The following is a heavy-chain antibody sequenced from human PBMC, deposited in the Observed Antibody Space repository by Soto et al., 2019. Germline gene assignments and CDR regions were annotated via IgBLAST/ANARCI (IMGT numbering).Heavy chain of an antibody. CDR3: AKDLQSYGDYDYYCYGMDV. J-gene: IGHJ6*02. Sequence: QVQLVESGGGEVQPGRSLTISRAASGFTFSTYGMHWVRQTPGKGLEWVAVISYDGTNKFYSDSVKGRFTISRDNFKNTLTLHMNSRRADDTAVYSCAKDLQSYGDYDYYCYGMDVWGLGTRVTVSS. CDR1: GFTFSTYG. V-gene: IGHV3-30*18. CDR2: ISYDGTNK. D-gene: IGHD4-17*01.